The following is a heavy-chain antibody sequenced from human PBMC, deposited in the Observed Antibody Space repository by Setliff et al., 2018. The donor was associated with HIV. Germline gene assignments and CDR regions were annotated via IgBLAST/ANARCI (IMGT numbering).Heavy chain of an antibody. D-gene: IGHD3-10*01. CDR1: GGSFSSYH. Sequence: SETLSLTCTVSGGSFSSYHWSWIRHRAGKGLEWIGHIYASGSTKYNPSLESRVTMSVDTSRTQFSLKLRSVPAADTAVYYCARVGASGVPSTMDYYYYMDVWGKGTTVTVSS. CDR3: ARVGASGVPSTMDYYYYMDV. J-gene: IGHJ6*03. V-gene: IGHV4-4*07. CDR2: IYASGST.